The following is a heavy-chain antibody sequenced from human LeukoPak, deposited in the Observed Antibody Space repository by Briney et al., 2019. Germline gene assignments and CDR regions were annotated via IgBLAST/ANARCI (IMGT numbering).Heavy chain of an antibody. D-gene: IGHD6-19*01. J-gene: IGHJ6*02. CDR1: GFTFSSYA. V-gene: IGHV3-30-3*01. Sequence: GRSLRLSCAASGFTFSSYAMHWVRQAPGKGLEWVAVISYDGSNKYYADSVKGRFTISRDNSKNTLYLQMNSLRAEDTAVYYCAQPPRIAVAGYYYGMDVWGQGTTVTVSS. CDR3: AQPPRIAVAGYYYGMDV. CDR2: ISYDGSNK.